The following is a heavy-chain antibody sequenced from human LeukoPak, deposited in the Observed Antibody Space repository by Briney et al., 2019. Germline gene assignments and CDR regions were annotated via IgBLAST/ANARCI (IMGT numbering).Heavy chain of an antibody. V-gene: IGHV3-30*04. Sequence: PGGSLRLSCAASGFTFSSYAMHWVRQAPGKGLEWVAVISYDGSNKYYADSVKGRFTISRDNSKNTLYLQMNSLRAEDTAVYYCARSVWVAADHWFDSWGQGTLVTVPS. D-gene: IGHD1-26*01. CDR1: GFTFSSYA. CDR3: ARSVWVAADHWFDS. CDR2: ISYDGSNK. J-gene: IGHJ5*01.